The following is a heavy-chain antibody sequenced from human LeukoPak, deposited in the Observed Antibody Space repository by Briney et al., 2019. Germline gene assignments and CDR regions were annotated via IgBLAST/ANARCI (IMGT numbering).Heavy chain of an antibody. CDR2: INPSGGST. CDR3: ARDRDGRYDFWSGYYTSAFDI. V-gene: IGHV1-46*01. CDR1: GYTFTSYY. Sequence: SVKVSCKASGYTFTSYYMHWVRQAPGQGLEWMGIINPSGGSTSYAQKFQSRVTMTRDTSTSTVYMELSSLRSEDTAVYYCARDRDGRYDFWSGYYTSAFDIWGQGTMVTVSS. J-gene: IGHJ3*02. D-gene: IGHD3-3*01.